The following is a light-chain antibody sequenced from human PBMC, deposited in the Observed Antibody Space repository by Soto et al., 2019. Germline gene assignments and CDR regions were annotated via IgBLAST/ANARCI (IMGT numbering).Light chain of an antibody. CDR1: QGIGTS. J-gene: IGKJ1*01. CDR3: QQANSFPRT. Sequence: DIQMTQSPSSVSASVGDRVTITCRASQGIGTSLVWYQQRPGQAPRLLIYAASSLQSGVPSRFSGSGSGTDFTLTITSLQPEDFAAYYCQQANSFPRTFGRGTRVEI. V-gene: IGKV1D-12*01. CDR2: AAS.